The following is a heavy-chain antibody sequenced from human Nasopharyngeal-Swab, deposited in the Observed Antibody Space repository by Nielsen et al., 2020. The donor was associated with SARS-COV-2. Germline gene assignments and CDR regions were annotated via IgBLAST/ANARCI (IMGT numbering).Heavy chain of an antibody. CDR3: ATSAPYCSSTSCYTNWFDP. J-gene: IGHJ5*02. V-gene: IGHV1-24*01. D-gene: IGHD2-2*02. CDR2: FDPEDGET. Sequence: ASVKVSCKVSGYTLTELSMHWVRQAPGKGLEWMGGFDPEDGETIYAQKFQGRVTMTEDTSTDTAYMELSSLRSEGTAVYYCATSAPYCSSTSCYTNWFDPWGQGTLVTVSS. CDR1: GYTLTELS.